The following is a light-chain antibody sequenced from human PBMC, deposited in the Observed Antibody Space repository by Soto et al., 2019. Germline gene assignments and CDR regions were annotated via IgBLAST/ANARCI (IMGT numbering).Light chain of an antibody. CDR3: LQDYSFPWT. V-gene: IGKV1-5*01. CDR1: QSISRW. Sequence: GDRVTITCRASQSISRWLAWYQQKPGKAPKLLIHDATSLESGVPSRFSGSGSGTDFTLTITTLQPEDVATYYCLQDYSFPWTFGQGTKVDIK. CDR2: DAT. J-gene: IGKJ1*01.